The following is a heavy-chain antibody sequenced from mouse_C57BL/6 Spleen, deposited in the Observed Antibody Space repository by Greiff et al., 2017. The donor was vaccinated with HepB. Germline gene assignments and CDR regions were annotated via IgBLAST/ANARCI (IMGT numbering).Heavy chain of an antibody. Sequence: VQLQQSGAELVKPGASVKMSCKASGYTFTSYWITWVKQRPGQGLEWIGDIYPGSGSTNYNEKFKSKATLTVDTSSSTAYMQLSSLTSEDSAVYYSARRVADYYGGSYGYAMDYWGQGTSVTVSS. J-gene: IGHJ4*01. CDR2: IYPGSGST. CDR3: ARRVADYYGGSYGYAMDY. CDR1: GYTFTSYW. V-gene: IGHV1-55*01. D-gene: IGHD1-1*01.